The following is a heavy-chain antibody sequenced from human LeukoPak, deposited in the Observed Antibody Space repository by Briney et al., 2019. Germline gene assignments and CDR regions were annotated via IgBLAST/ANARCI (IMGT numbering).Heavy chain of an antibody. J-gene: IGHJ4*02. CDR1: GYTFTGYY. CDR3: ARADDSSGYWGSPAPYYFDY. CDR2: SNPNSGGT. V-gene: IGHV1-2*02. Sequence: ASVKVSCKASGYTFTGYYMHWVRQAPGQGLEWMGWSNPNSGGTNYAQKFQGRVTMTRDTSISTAYMELSRLRSDDTAVYYCARADDSSGYWGSPAPYYFDYWGQGTLVTVSS. D-gene: IGHD3-22*01.